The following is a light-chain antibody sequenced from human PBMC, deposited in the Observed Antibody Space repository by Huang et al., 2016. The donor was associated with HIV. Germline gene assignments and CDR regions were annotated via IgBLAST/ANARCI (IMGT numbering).Light chain of an antibody. CDR3: QQYYESPPT. CDR1: QSVLYTYNSKNH. CDR2: WAS. V-gene: IGKV4-1*01. Sequence: DIVMTQSPDSLAVSLGERASINCKSSQSVLYTYNSKNHLAWYQQKPGKPPRLLIYWASSRESGGPDRFSGSGSGTDFTLTISSLQAEDVAVYYCQQYYESPPTFGQGTRLEIK. J-gene: IGKJ5*01.